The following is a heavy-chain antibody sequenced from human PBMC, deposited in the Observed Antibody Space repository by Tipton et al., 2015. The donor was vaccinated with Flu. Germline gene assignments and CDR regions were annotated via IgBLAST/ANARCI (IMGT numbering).Heavy chain of an antibody. CDR2: IYYSGSI. J-gene: IGHJ1*01. Sequence: LSLTCTVSGGSISSHYWSWIRQPPGKGLEWIGYIYYSGSISYNPSLKSRVTISVDTSKNQFSLKLSSVTAADTAVYYCAREKDSSGSEYFQHWGQGTLVTVSS. CDR3: AREKDSSGSEYFQH. CDR1: GGSISSHY. V-gene: IGHV4-59*11. D-gene: IGHD6-19*01.